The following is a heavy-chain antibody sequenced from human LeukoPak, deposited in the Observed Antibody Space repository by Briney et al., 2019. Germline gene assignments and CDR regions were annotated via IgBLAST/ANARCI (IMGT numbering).Heavy chain of an antibody. CDR3: ARDGASYPLYYFDY. Sequence: GGSLRLSCAASGFTFSSYAMHWVRQAPGKGLEWVAVISYDGSNKYCADSVKGRFTISRDNSKNTLYLQMNSLRAEDTAVYYCARDGASYPLYYFDYWGQGTLVTVSS. CDR1: GFTFSSYA. D-gene: IGHD1-26*01. CDR2: ISYDGSNK. J-gene: IGHJ4*02. V-gene: IGHV3-30-3*01.